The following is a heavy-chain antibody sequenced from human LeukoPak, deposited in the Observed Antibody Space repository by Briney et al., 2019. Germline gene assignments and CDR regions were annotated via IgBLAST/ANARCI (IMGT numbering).Heavy chain of an antibody. V-gene: IGHV3-11*01. Sequence: GGSLRLSCAASGFTFSDSYMSWIRQAPGKGLEWISYISSGFINIYYADSVKGRFTISRDNAKNSLYLQMNSLRAEDMAVYYCARGSADYSWYMDVWGKGTTVTVSS. CDR3: ARGSADYSWYMDV. D-gene: IGHD5-12*01. CDR1: GFTFSDSY. CDR2: ISSGFINI. J-gene: IGHJ6*04.